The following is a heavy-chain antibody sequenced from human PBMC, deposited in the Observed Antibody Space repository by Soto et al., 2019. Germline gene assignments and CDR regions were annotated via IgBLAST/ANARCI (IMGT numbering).Heavy chain of an antibody. CDR1: GYTLTELS. D-gene: IGHD4-17*01. CDR2: FDPEDGET. J-gene: IGHJ6*02. Sequence: ASVKVSCKVSGYTLTELSMHWVRQAPGKGLEWMGGFDPEDGETNYAQKFQGRVTITADESTSTAYMELSSLRSEDTAVYYCARDRPRFGTVIYYYYYGMDVWGQGTTVTVSS. V-gene: IGHV1-24*01. CDR3: ARDRPRFGTVIYYYYYGMDV.